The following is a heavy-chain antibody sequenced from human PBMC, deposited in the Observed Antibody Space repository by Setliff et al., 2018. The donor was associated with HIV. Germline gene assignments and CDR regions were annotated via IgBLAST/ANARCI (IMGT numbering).Heavy chain of an antibody. Sequence: SETLSLTCSVYGTSFSDHYWSLVRQTPGKGLEWIGEMNQSGTTNYNPSLKSRVTMSIDTSERQFSLKLTSVTAADTAVYYCVRWYYCVSGACYRADYWGQGTMVTVSS. D-gene: IGHD2-21*02. CDR2: MNQSGTT. CDR3: VRWYYCVSGACYRADY. J-gene: IGHJ4*02. CDR1: GTSFSDHY. V-gene: IGHV4-34*01.